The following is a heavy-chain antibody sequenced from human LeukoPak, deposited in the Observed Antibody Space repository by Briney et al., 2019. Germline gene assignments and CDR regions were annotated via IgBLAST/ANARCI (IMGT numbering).Heavy chain of an antibody. V-gene: IGHV4-59*01. J-gene: IGHJ3*02. CDR1: GGSISSYY. Sequence: SETLSLTCAVSGGSISSYYWSWIRQPPGKGLEWIGYIYYSGSTNYNPPLKSRVTISVDTSENQFSLKLSSVTAADTAVYYCASIAVAGWDAFDIWGQGTMVTVSS. CDR3: ASIAVAGWDAFDI. D-gene: IGHD6-19*01. CDR2: IYYSGST.